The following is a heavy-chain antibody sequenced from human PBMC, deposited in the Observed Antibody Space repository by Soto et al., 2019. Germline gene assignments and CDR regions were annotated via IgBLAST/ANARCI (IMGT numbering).Heavy chain of an antibody. CDR3: ARIGPYYYGSGSYYRYFDY. CDR2: IDWDDDK. CDR1: GFSLSTSGMC. V-gene: IGHV2-70*01. Sequence: SGPTLVNPTQTPTLTCTFSGFSLSTSGMCVSWIRQPPGKALEWLALIDWDDDKYYSTSLKTRLTISKDTSKNQVVLTMTNMDPVDTATYYCARIGPYYYGSGSYYRYFDYWGQGTLVTVSS. J-gene: IGHJ4*02. D-gene: IGHD3-10*01.